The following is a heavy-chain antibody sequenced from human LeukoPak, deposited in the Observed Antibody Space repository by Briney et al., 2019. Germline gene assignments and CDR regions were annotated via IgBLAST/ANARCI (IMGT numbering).Heavy chain of an antibody. CDR1: GGSISSYY. CDR3: AREGGGPRWLDP. CDR2: INTSGNS. Sequence: SETLSLTCTVSGGSISSYYWSWIRQPAGKGLEWIGRINTSGNSNYNPSLRGRVTMSVDTSKNQSSLNLSSVTAADAVVYYCAREGGGPRWLDPWGQGTLVTVSS. V-gene: IGHV4-4*07. J-gene: IGHJ5*02. D-gene: IGHD6-25*01.